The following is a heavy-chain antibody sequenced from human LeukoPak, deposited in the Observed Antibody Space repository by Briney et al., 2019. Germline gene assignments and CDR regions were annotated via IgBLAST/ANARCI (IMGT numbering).Heavy chain of an antibody. CDR3: ARGYCSGGSCYSYYYYSYMDV. J-gene: IGHJ6*03. Sequence: SETLSLTCTVSGGSISSSSYYWGWIRQPPGKGLEWIGSISYSGSTFYNPSLKSRVTISVDTSKKQFSLKLSSVTAADTAVYYCARGYCSGGSCYSYYYYSYMDVWGKGTTVTVSS. CDR1: GGSISSSSYY. V-gene: IGHV4-39*07. D-gene: IGHD2-15*01. CDR2: ISYSGST.